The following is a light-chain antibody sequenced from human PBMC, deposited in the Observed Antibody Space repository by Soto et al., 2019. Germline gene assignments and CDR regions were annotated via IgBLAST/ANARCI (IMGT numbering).Light chain of an antibody. J-gene: IGLJ1*01. CDR1: SSDVGGYNY. V-gene: IGLV2-14*01. Sequence: QSVLTQPASVSGSPGQSITISCTGTSSDVGGYNYVSWYQQHPGKAPKLMIYEVSNRPSGVSNRFSGSKSGNTASLTISGLQAEDEAYYYCSSYTSSSTPVFGTGTKVTVL. CDR2: EVS. CDR3: SSYTSSSTPV.